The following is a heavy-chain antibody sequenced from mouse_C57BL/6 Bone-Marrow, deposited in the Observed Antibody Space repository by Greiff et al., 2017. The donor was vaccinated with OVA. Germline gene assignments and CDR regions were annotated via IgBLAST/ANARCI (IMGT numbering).Heavy chain of an antibody. CDR1: GFTFSDYG. CDR2: ISNLEYSI. V-gene: IGHV5-15*01. J-gene: IGHJ3*01. D-gene: IGHD1-1*01. CDR3: ARGGRYGFAY. Sequence: EVKLVESGGGLVQPGGSLKLSCAASGFTFSDYGMAWVRQAPRKGPEWVAFISNLEYSIYYADSVTGRFTISRAKAKNTLYLEMSILWSEDTAMYYCARGGRYGFAYWGQGTLVTVSA.